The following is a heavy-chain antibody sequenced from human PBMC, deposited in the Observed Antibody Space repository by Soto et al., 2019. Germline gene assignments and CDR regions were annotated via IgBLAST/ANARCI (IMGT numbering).Heavy chain of an antibody. CDR2: INPSGGST. CDR3: ARDRSITMVRGVIPTYGMDV. CDR1: GYTFTSYY. J-gene: IGHJ6*02. D-gene: IGHD3-10*01. Sequence: ASVKVSCKASGYTFTSYYMHWVRQAPGQGLEWLGIINPSGGSTSYAQKFQGRVTMTRDTSTSTVYMELSSLRSEDTAVYYCARDRSITMVRGVIPTYGMDVWGQGTTVTVSS. V-gene: IGHV1-46*01.